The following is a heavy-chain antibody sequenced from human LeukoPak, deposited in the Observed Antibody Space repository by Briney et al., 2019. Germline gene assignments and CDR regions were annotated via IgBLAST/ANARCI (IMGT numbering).Heavy chain of an antibody. CDR3: SRRKPTSGAQYWFDP. J-gene: IGHJ5*02. Sequence: ASVKVSCKASGYTFTSYDINWVRQATGQGLEWLGWMNPNTGNTGYAPEFQGRVTMTRDTSISTAYMELSSLTSEDTAVYFCSRRKPTSGAQYWFDPWGQGTLVTVS. CDR1: GYTFTSYD. D-gene: IGHD3-10*01. V-gene: IGHV1-8*01. CDR2: MNPNTGNT.